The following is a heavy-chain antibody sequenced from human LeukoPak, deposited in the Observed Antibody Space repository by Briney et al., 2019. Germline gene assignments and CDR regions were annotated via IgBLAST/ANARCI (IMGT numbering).Heavy chain of an antibody. CDR1: GGTFSSYA. D-gene: IGHD3-10*01. V-gene: IGHV1-69*13. Sequence: GASVKVSCKASGGTFSSYAISWVRQAPGQGLEWMGGIIPIFGTANYAQKFQGRVTITADESTSTAYMELSSLRSEDTAVYYCARVPYGPNTFYYYYGMDVWGQGTTVTVSS. CDR2: IIPIFGTA. CDR3: ARVPYGPNTFYYYYGMDV. J-gene: IGHJ6*02.